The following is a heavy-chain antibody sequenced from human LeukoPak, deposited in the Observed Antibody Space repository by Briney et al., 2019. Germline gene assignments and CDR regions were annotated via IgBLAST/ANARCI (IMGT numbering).Heavy chain of an antibody. D-gene: IGHD2-2*01. J-gene: IGHJ4*02. CDR2: IIPMFGTA. V-gene: IGHV1-69*06. CDR1: GGTFSSYE. CDR3: ASGTTDIVVVPATLRNYYFDY. Sequence: SVTVSCKASGGTFSSYEISWVRQAPGQGLEWMGGIIPMFGTAKYAQKFQGRVTITADKSTSTAYMELSSLRSEDTAVYYCASGTTDIVVVPATLRNYYFDYWGQGTLVTVSS.